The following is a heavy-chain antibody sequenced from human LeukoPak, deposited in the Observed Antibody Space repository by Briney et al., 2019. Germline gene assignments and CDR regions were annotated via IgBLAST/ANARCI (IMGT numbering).Heavy chain of an antibody. Sequence: SETLSLTCTVSGGSISSGDYYWSWIRQPPGKGLEWIGYIYYSGSTYYNPSLKSRVTISVDTSKNQFSLKLSSVTAADTAVYYCARERRSAPLDYWGQGTLVTVSS. CDR3: ARERRSAPLDY. CDR1: GGSISSGDYY. V-gene: IGHV4-30-4*08. J-gene: IGHJ4*02. D-gene: IGHD2-15*01. CDR2: IYYSGST.